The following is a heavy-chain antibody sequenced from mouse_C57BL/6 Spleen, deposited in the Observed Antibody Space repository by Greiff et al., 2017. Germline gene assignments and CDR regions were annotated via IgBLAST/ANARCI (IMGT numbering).Heavy chain of an antibody. V-gene: IGHV5-12*01. J-gene: IGHJ3*01. CDR3: ARPSSYDYDEGFAY. CDR1: GFTFSDYY. D-gene: IGHD2-4*01. Sequence: DVKLVESGGGLVQPGGSLKLSCAASGFTFSDYYMYWVRQTPEKRLEWVAYISNGGGSTYYPDTVKGRFTISRDNAKNTLYLQMSRLKSEDTAMYYCARPSSYDYDEGFAYWGQGTLVTVSA. CDR2: ISNGGGST.